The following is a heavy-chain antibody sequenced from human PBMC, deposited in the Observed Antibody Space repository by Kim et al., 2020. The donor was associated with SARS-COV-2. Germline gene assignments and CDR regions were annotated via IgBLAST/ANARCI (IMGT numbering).Heavy chain of an antibody. CDR3: ARGKSRGLRQGFDP. Sequence: TPSLKSRVTISVDTSKNQFSLKLSAVTAADTAVYYCARGKSRGLRQGFDPWGQGTLVTVSS. V-gene: IGHV4-34*01. D-gene: IGHD4-17*01. J-gene: IGHJ5*02.